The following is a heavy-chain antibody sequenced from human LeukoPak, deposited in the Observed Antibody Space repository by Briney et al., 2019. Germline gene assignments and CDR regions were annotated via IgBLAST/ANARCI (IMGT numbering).Heavy chain of an antibody. Sequence: GGSLRLSCAASGFTFSIYAMHWVRQAHGRGLEYVSALSNNGDITYHANAMKGRITISRDNSKNPHDLLIGSRRAEDLGVYYCARCDTQPRIYYYYGMDVWGEGTAVTVSS. J-gene: IGHJ6*04. D-gene: IGHD2-2*02. V-gene: IGHV3-64*01. CDR1: GFTFSIYA. CDR2: LSNNGDIT. CDR3: ARCDTQPRIYYYYGMDV.